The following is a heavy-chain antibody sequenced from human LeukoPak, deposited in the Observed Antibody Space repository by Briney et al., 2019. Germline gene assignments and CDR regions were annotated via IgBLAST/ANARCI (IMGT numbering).Heavy chain of an antibody. CDR3: ARCTRREYYFSSYY. Sequence: ASVKVSCKASGGTFSSYAISWVRQAPGQGLEWMGGIIPIFGTANYAQKFQGRVTITTDESTSTAYMELSSLRSEDTAVYYCARCTRREYYFSSYYWGQGTLVTVSS. V-gene: IGHV1-69*05. J-gene: IGHJ4*02. CDR2: IIPIFGTA. CDR1: GGTFSSYA. D-gene: IGHD3-10*01.